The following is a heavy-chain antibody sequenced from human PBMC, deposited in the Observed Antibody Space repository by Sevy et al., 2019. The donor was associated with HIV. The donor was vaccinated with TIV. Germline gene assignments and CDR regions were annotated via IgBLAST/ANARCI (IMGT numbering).Heavy chain of an antibody. CDR3: ARERGATDAFDI. V-gene: IGHV1-69*13. D-gene: IGHD1-26*01. J-gene: IGHJ3*02. CDR2: IIPIFGTA. CDR1: GGTFSSYA. Sequence: ASVKVSCKASGGTFSSYAISWVRQAPGQGLEWMGGIIPIFGTANYAQKFQGRVTITADESTSTAYMELGSLRSEDTAVYYCARERGATDAFDIWGQGTMVTVSS.